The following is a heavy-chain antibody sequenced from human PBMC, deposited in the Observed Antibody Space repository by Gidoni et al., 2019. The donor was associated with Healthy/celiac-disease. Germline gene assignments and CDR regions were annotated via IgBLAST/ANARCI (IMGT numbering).Heavy chain of an antibody. V-gene: IGHV4-30-2*01. Sequence: QLQLQESGSGLVKPSQTLSLNCAVSGGSISSGGYSWSWIRQPPGKGLEWIGYIYHSGSTYYNPSLKSRVTISVDRSKNQFSLKLSSVTAADTAVYYCARASHGTTVSSFDYWGQGTLVTVSS. D-gene: IGHD4-17*01. CDR2: IYHSGST. CDR1: GGSISSGGYS. J-gene: IGHJ4*02. CDR3: ARASHGTTVSSFDY.